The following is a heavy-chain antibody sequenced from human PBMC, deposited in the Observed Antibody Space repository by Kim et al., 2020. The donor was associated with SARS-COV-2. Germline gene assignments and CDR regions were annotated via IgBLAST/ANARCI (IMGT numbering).Heavy chain of an antibody. CDR3: ARGVGIAAAPKNWFDP. V-gene: IGHV4-39*01. D-gene: IGHD6-13*01. J-gene: IGHJ5*02. CDR2: IYYSGST. CDR1: GGSISSSSYY. Sequence: SETLSLTCTVSGGSISSSSYYWGWIRQPPGKGLEWIGSIYYSGSTYYNPSLKSRVTISVDTSKNQFSLKLSSVTAADTAVYYCARGVGIAAAPKNWFDPWGQGTLVTVSS.